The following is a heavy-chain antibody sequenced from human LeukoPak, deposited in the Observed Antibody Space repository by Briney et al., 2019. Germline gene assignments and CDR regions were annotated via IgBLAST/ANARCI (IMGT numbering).Heavy chain of an antibody. CDR3: ARASHGYSSSSHLGY. V-gene: IGHV4-31*03. CDR1: GGSISSGGYY. Sequence: SETLSLTCTVSGGSISSGGYYWSWIRQHQGKGLEWIGYIYYSGSTYYNLSLKGRVTISVDTSKNQFSLKLSSVTAADTAVYYCARASHGYSSSSHLGYWGKGTLVTVSS. J-gene: IGHJ4*02. D-gene: IGHD6-6*01. CDR2: IYYSGST.